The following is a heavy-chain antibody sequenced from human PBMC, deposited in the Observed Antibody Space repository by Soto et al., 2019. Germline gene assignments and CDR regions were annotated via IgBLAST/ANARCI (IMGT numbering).Heavy chain of an antibody. D-gene: IGHD7-27*01. CDR3: AKDLAGTGADDAFDI. V-gene: IGHV3-23*01. CDR1: GFTFSSYA. CDR2: ISGSGGST. J-gene: IGHJ3*02. Sequence: GGSLRLSCAASGFTFSSYAMSWVRQAPGKGLEWVSAISGSGGSTYYADSVKGRFTISRDNSKNTLYLQMNSLRAEDRDVYYCAKDLAGTGADDAFDIWGQGTMVTVAS.